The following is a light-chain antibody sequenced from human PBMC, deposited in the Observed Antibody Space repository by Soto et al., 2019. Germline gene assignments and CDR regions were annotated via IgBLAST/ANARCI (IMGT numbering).Light chain of an antibody. V-gene: IGLV1-51*01. CDR2: DNS. J-gene: IGLJ2*01. CDR1: SSNVGNNF. Sequence: QSVLTQPPSMSAAPGQKVTITCSGSSSNVGNNFVSWYQQLPGTAPTLLIFDNSQRPSGIPDRFFGSKSGTSATLAITGPQTGDEAVYYCGTWDTKLNAVVFGGGTKVTVL. CDR3: GTWDTKLNAVV.